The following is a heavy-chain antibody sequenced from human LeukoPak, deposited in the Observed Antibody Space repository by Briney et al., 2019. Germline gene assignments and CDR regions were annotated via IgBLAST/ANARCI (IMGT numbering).Heavy chain of an antibody. CDR2: ISAYNGNT. CDR1: GYTFTSYG. V-gene: IGHV1-18*01. Sequence: ASVKVSCKASGYTFTSYGISWVRQAPGQGLEWMGWISAYNGNTNYAQKLQGRVTMTTDTSTSTAYMELRSLRSDDTAVYYCARAYYDGSGYYFYFDYWGQGTLVTVSS. J-gene: IGHJ4*02. D-gene: IGHD3-22*01. CDR3: ARAYYDGSGYYFYFDY.